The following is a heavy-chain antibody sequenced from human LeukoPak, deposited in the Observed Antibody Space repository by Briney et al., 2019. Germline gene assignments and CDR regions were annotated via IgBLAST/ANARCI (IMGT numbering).Heavy chain of an antibody. CDR3: ARRIQGMAPYYFDY. J-gene: IGHJ4*02. CDR2: INSDGGST. V-gene: IGHV3-74*01. D-gene: IGHD5-24*01. CDR1: GFTFSSYW. Sequence: GGSPRLSCTASGFTFSSYWMHWVRQAPGKGLVWVSRINSDGGSTSYADSVKGRFTISRDNPKNTLYLQMNSLRAEDTAVYYCARRIQGMAPYYFDYWGQGTLVTVSS.